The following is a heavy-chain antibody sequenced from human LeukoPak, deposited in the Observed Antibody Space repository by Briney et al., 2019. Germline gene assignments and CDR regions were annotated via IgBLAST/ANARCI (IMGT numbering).Heavy chain of an antibody. Sequence: GRSLRLSCAASGFTLSSYGMHWVRQAPGKGLEWVAVIWYDGSNKYYADSVKGRFTISRDNSKNTLYLQMNSLRAEDTAVYYCARETLGYCSSTSCFGWFDPWGQATLVTVSS. V-gene: IGHV3-33*01. J-gene: IGHJ5*02. D-gene: IGHD2-2*01. CDR3: ARETLGYCSSTSCFGWFDP. CDR1: GFTLSSYG. CDR2: IWYDGSNK.